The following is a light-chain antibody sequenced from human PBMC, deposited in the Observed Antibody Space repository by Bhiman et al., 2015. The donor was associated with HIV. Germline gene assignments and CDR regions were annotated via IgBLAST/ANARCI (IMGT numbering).Light chain of an antibody. CDR1: GSDVGGYNH. J-gene: IGLJ1*01. V-gene: IGLV2-14*03. CDR2: DVS. Sequence: SVSGSPGQSITISCTGSGSDVGGYNHVSWYQQHPGKAPKLMIYDVSNRPSGVSNRFSGSKSGNTASLTISGLQAEDEADYYCSSLTSSLSYVFGIGTNVTVL. CDR3: SSLTSSLSYV.